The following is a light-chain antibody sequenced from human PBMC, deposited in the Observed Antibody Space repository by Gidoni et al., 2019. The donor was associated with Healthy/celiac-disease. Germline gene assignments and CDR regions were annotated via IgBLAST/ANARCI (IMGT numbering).Light chain of an antibody. CDR1: QGISNS. V-gene: IGKV1-NL1*01. CDR3: QQYYSTRRT. Sequence: DIQMTQSPSSLSASVGDRVTITCRASQGISNSLAWYQQKPGKAPKLLLYAASRLESGVPSRFSGSGSGTDYTLTISSLQPEDFATYYCQQYYSTRRTFXQXTKVEIK. CDR2: AAS. J-gene: IGKJ1*01.